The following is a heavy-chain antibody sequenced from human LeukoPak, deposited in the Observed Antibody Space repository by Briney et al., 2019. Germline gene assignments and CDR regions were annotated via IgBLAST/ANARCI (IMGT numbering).Heavy chain of an antibody. V-gene: IGHV4-59*01. Sequence: PSETLSLTCTVSGGSISTYYWSWIRQPPGKGLEWIGYIHYSGSTSYNPSLKSRITISVDTSKNQLSLILNSVTAADTAVYYCAREYSAFEIWGQGTMVTVSS. D-gene: IGHD1-1*01. CDR1: GGSISTYY. J-gene: IGHJ3*02. CDR2: IHYSGST. CDR3: AREYSAFEI.